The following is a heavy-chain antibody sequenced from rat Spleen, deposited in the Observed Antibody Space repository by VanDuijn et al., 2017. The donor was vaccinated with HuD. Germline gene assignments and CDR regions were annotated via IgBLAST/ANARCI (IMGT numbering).Heavy chain of an antibody. Sequence: EVQLVESDGDLVQPGRSLKLSCAASGFTFSNYYMAWVRQAPTKGLEWVATISYDGSSTYYRDSVKGRFTISRDNAKSTLYLQMDSLRSEDTATYYCARHLHTMGSPFDYWGQGVMVTVSS. D-gene: IGHD1-9*01. CDR2: ISYDGSST. CDR3: ARHLHTMGSPFDY. V-gene: IGHV5-29*01. J-gene: IGHJ2*01. CDR1: GFTFSNYY.